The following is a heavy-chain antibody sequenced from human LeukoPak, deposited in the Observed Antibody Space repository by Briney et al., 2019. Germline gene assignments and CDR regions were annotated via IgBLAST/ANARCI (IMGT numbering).Heavy chain of an antibody. CDR3: ARGFTVTHSTYAFDI. J-gene: IGHJ3*02. Sequence: PSETLSLTCTVSGGSISSYYWSWIRQPPGKGMEWIGYIYYSGSTNYNPSLKSRVTISVDTSKNQFSLKLSSVTAADTAVYYCARGFTVTHSTYAFDIWGQGTMVTVSS. CDR2: IYYSGST. V-gene: IGHV4-59*08. D-gene: IGHD4-11*01. CDR1: GGSISSYY.